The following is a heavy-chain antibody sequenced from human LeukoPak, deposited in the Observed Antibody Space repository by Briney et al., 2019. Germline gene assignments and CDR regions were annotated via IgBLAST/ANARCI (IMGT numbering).Heavy chain of an antibody. J-gene: IGHJ6*02. V-gene: IGHV3-48*02. CDR2: LSRSGSTR. CDR3: ARERNGMDV. CDR1: GVTLCTFN. Sequence: GSLRLSCAAAGVTLCTFNMRWVRHAPGEGLECISHLSRSGSTRYYADSVKGRYTISRDTDKNSLYLQMNSLRDEDTAVYYCARERNGMDVWGQGTTVTVSS.